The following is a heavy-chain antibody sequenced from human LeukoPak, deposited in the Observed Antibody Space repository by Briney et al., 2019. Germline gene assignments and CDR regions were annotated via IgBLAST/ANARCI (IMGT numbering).Heavy chain of an antibody. J-gene: IGHJ3*02. Sequence: ASVKVSCKASGYTFTSYDINWVRQATGEGGERMGWMNPNSGNTGYAQKFQGRVTITRNTSISTAYMELSSLRSEDTAVYYCARGPPSDAFDIWGQGTMVTVSS. CDR2: MNPNSGNT. V-gene: IGHV1-8*03. CDR3: ARGPPSDAFDI. CDR1: GYTFTSYD.